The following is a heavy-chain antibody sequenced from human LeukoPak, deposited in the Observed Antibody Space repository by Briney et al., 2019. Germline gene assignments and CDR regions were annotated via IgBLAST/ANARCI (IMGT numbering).Heavy chain of an antibody. Sequence: ASVKVSCKASGYTFTSYDTNWVRQATGQGLEWMGWIDNYSGDTEYAQNFQGRVTMTTDTTTSTAYMELWSLRSDDTAVYYCARDYSIRVAASSYGMDVWGQGTTVTVSS. V-gene: IGHV1-18*01. CDR1: GYTFTSYD. CDR3: ARDYSIRVAASSYGMDV. J-gene: IGHJ6*02. D-gene: IGHD6-19*01. CDR2: IDNYSGDT.